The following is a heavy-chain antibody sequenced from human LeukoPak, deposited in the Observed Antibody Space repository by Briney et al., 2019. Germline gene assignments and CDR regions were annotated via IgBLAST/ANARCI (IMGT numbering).Heavy chain of an antibody. D-gene: IGHD3-9*01. V-gene: IGHV3-23*01. CDR2: ISGSGGST. J-gene: IGHJ4*02. CDR1: GFTFSSYA. CDR3: AKDAEELRYFDWLSDYFDY. Sequence: PGGSLRLSCAASGFTFSSYAMSWVRQAPGKGLEWVSAISGSGGSTYYADSVKGRFTISRDNSKNTLYLQMNSLRAEDTAVYYCAKDAEELRYFDWLSDYFDYWGQGTLVTVSS.